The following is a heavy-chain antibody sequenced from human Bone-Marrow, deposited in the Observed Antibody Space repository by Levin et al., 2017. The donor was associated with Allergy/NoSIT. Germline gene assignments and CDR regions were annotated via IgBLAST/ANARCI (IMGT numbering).Heavy chain of an antibody. V-gene: IGHV1-46*02. CDR1: GYTFNRYY. D-gene: IGHD3-10*01. CDR3: ARGGSYISPFDY. CDR2: INPSGSNT. Sequence: GESLKISCQSSGYTFNRYYMHWVRQAPGQGLEWMGIINPSGSNTTYAQKFQGRVTMTRDTSSSTVYMDLNSLRSEDTAVYFCARGGSYISPFDYWGQGTLVTVSP. J-gene: IGHJ4*02.